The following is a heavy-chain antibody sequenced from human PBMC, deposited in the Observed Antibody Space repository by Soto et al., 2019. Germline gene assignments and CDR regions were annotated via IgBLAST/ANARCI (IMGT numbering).Heavy chain of an antibody. V-gene: IGHV1-24*01. D-gene: IGHD6-13*01. CDR1: GYTHTELS. CDR2: FDPEDGET. CDR3: ATQAAAGTGDWFDP. Sequence: ASVKVSCKVSGYTHTELSMQWVRQAPGKGLEWMGGFDPEDGETIYAQKFQGRVTMTEDTSTDTAYMELSSLRSEDTAVYYCATQAAAGTGDWFDPWGQGTLVTVSS. J-gene: IGHJ5*02.